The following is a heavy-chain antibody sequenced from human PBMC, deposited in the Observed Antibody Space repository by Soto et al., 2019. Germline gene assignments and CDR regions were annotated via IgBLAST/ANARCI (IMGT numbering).Heavy chain of an antibody. CDR2: IYPGDSDT. CDR3: ARIAEESRGGNFPGY. J-gene: IGHJ4*02. Sequence: GESLKISCKGSGYSFTSYWIGWVRQMPGKGLEWMGIIYPGDSDTRYSPSFQGQVTISADKSISTAYLQWSSLKASDTAMYYCARIAEESRGGNFPGYWGQGTLVTVSS. CDR1: GYSFTSYW. V-gene: IGHV5-51*01. D-gene: IGHD2-15*01.